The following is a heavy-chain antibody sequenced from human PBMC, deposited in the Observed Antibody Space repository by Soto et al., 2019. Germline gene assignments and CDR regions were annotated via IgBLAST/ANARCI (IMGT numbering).Heavy chain of an antibody. V-gene: IGHV4-59*01. D-gene: IGHD3-22*01. CDR3: AGHYYDSSGYYSRPYYFDY. J-gene: IGHJ4*02. Sequence: SETLSLTCTVSGGSISSYYWSWIRQPPGKGLDWIGYIFYSGSTNYNPSLTSRVTISVDTSKNQFSLKLSSVTAADTAVYYCAGHYYDSSGYYSRPYYFDYWGQGTLVTVS. CDR2: IFYSGST. CDR1: GGSISSYY.